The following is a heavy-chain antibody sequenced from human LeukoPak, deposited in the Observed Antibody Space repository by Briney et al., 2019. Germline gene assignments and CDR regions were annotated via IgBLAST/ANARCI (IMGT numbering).Heavy chain of an antibody. V-gene: IGHV3-21*01. CDR3: ARATNRYCSGGSCYGY. Sequence: PGGSLRLSCAASGFTFSSYSMNWVRQAPGKGLEWVSSISSSSSYIYYADSVKGRFTISRGNAKNSPYLQMNSLRAEDTAVYYCARATNRYCSGGSCYGYWGQGTLVTVSS. CDR2: ISSSSSYI. J-gene: IGHJ4*02. D-gene: IGHD2-15*01. CDR1: GFTFSSYS.